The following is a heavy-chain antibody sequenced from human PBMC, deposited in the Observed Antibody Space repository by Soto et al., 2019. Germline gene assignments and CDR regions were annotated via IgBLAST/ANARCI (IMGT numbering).Heavy chain of an antibody. D-gene: IGHD6-13*01. CDR1: GFTVSSNY. CDR3: ARDPGSSSWYRY. CDR2: IYSGGTT. V-gene: IGHV3-66*01. J-gene: IGHJ4*02. Sequence: EVQLVESGGGLVQPGGSLRLSCAASGFTVSSNYMSWVRQAPGKGLEWVSVIYSGGTTYYADSVKGRFTISRDNSENTLYLQMNSLRAEDTAVYYCARDPGSSSWYRYWGQGTLVTVSS.